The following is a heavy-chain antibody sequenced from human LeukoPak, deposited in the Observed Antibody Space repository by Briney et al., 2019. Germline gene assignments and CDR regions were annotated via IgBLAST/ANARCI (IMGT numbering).Heavy chain of an antibody. D-gene: IGHD3-3*01. CDR3: ARLRYNDFGSGSLKFYHSMDV. Sequence: GGSLRLACAASGFTFDDYGMSWVRQAPGKGLEWVSGINWNGGSTDYADSVQGRFTISRDNAKNSLYLQMNSLRAEDTAVYSCARLRYNDFGSGSLKFYHSMDVWGKGTTVTVSS. V-gene: IGHV3-20*04. CDR2: INWNGGST. J-gene: IGHJ6*03. CDR1: GFTFDDYG.